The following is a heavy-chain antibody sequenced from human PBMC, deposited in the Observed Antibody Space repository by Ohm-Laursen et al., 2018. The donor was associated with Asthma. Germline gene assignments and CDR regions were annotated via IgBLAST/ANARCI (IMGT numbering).Heavy chain of an antibody. CDR2: ISSAETYK. J-gene: IGHJ3*02. V-gene: IGHV3-30*03. Sequence: GQTLSLTCAASGFSFRDYGMYWVRQAPGKGLEWVAIISSAETYKNYANSVKGRLTISKDNSKNTLFLQMNSLRPDDTAVYYCARRDFSGGDTNAAFDIWGQGTMVAVSS. CDR3: ARRDFSGGDTNAAFDI. CDR1: GFSFRDYG. D-gene: IGHD2-21*02.